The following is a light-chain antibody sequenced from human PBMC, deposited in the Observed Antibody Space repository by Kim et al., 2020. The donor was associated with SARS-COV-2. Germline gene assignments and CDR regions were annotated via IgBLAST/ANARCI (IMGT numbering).Light chain of an antibody. CDR3: QVWDTSSDHHYV. Sequence: PGNAAGITCVGNNIGSKSVLWCRQKTGQAPVVVLCFDSDRPSGIPERFSGSNSGNTATLTISGVEAGDEADYYCQVWDTSSDHHYVFGTGTKVTVL. V-gene: IGLV3-21*04. CDR1: NIGSKS. J-gene: IGLJ1*01. CDR2: FDS.